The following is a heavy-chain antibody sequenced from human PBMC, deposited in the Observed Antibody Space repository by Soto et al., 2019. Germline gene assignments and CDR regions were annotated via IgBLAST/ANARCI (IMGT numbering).Heavy chain of an antibody. J-gene: IGHJ4*02. D-gene: IGHD5-18*01. CDR3: AKGVSQYTPLALFDY. CDR1: GGTFSSYA. Sequence: RGSLRLSYAASGGTFSSYAMSWIRQAPGKGLEWVSTINDSDGRTYSTDPVKGRFTISRDNSRNTAYLQMNSLRVEDTAVYYCAKGVSQYTPLALFDYWGRGTLVTVSS. V-gene: IGHV3-23*01. CDR2: INDSDGRT.